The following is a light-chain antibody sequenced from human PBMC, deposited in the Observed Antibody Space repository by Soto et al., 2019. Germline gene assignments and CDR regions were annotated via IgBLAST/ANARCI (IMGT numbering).Light chain of an antibody. CDR1: GSNIGSNT. CDR3: SPWDDSLNGYV. J-gene: IGLJ1*01. CDR2: YNN. Sequence: QSVLTQPPSASGTPGQRVTISCSGSGSNIGSNTVSWFLQLPGTAPKLLIYYNNQRPSGVPDRFSGSKSGTSASLAISGLQSADEADFYCSPWDDSLNGYVFGTGTKLTVL. V-gene: IGLV1-44*01.